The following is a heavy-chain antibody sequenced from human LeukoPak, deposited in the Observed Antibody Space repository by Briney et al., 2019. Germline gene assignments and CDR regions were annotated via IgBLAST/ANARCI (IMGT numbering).Heavy chain of an antibody. D-gene: IGHD5-12*01. CDR1: GFTFGTYA. V-gene: IGHV3-23*01. Sequence: GGSLRLSCATSGFTFGTYAMSWVRQGPGKGLEWVARISNAAGTTNYADSVRGRFTISRDNSHNTLYLQMSSLRVEDTAEYYCAKDGLRGYDLDSWGQGTLVIVSS. CDR2: ISNAAGTT. CDR3: AKDGLRGYDLDS. J-gene: IGHJ5*01.